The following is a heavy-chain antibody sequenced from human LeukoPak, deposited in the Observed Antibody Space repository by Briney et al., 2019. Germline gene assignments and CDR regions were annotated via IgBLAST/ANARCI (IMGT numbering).Heavy chain of an antibody. D-gene: IGHD4-17*01. CDR1: GGTFSSYA. J-gene: IGHJ5*02. CDR3: ARTSGDYGDYGGEDWFDP. CDR2: IIPIFGTA. V-gene: IGHV1-69*05. Sequence: SVKVSCKASGGTFSSYAISWVRQAPGQGLEWMGGIIPIFGTANYAQKFQGRVTITTDESTSTAYMELSSLRSEDTAVYYCARTSGDYGDYGGEDWFDPWGQGTLVTVSS.